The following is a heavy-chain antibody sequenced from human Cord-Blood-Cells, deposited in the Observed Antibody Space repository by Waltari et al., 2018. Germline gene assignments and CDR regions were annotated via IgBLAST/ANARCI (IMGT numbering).Heavy chain of an antibody. CDR2: MNPNSGNT. J-gene: IGHJ4*02. V-gene: IGHV1-8*03. CDR3: ARGSTNWGSGIYDY. D-gene: IGHD7-27*01. CDR1: GYTFTSSD. Sequence: QVQLVQSGAEVKKPGASVKVSCKASGYTFTSSDINWVRRATGQGLEWMGWMNPNSGNTGYAQKFQGRVTITRNTSISTAYMELSSLRSEDTAVYYCARGSTNWGSGIYDYWGQGTLVTVSS.